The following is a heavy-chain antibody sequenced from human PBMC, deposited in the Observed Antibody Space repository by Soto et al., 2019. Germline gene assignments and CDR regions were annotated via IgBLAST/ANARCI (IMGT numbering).Heavy chain of an antibody. CDR3: ARDTARAFWSGYYPASYGMDV. J-gene: IGHJ6*02. Sequence: GASVKVSCKASGYTFGSYAISWVRQAPGQGLEWMGGIIPIFGTANYAQKFQGRVTITADESTSTAYMELSSLRSEDAAVYYCARDTARAFWSGYYPASYGMDVWGQGTTVTVSS. V-gene: IGHV1-69*13. D-gene: IGHD3-3*01. CDR1: GYTFGSYA. CDR2: IIPIFGTA.